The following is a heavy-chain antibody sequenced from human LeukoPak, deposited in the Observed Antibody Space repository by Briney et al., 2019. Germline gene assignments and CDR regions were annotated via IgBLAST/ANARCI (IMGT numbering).Heavy chain of an antibody. CDR2: MNPNSGHT. Sequence: ASVKVSCKASGYTFTSYDINWVRQATGQGVEWMGWMNPNSGHTGYTQKFQGRITITRNTSISTAYMELSSLRSEDTAVYYCARSIPLWKALRRDWFDPWGQGTLVTVSS. J-gene: IGHJ5*02. CDR1: GYTFTSYD. V-gene: IGHV1-8*03. CDR3: ARSIPLWKALRRDWFDP. D-gene: IGHD3-10*01.